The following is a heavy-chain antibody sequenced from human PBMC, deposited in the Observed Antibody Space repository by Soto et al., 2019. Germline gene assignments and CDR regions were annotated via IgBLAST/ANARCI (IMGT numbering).Heavy chain of an antibody. J-gene: IGHJ4*02. V-gene: IGHV3-30-3*01. CDR1: GFTFSSYA. D-gene: IGHD3-22*01. CDR3: ARPQDYYYDSSGYRY. Sequence: GGSLRLSCAASGFTFSSYAMHWVRQAPGKGLEWVAVISYDGSNKYYADSVKGRFTISRDNSKNTLYLQMNSLRAEDTAVYYCARPQDYYYDSSGYRYWGQGTLVTVSS. CDR2: ISYDGSNK.